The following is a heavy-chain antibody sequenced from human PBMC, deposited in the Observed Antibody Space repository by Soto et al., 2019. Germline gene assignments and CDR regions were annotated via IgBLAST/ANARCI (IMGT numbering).Heavy chain of an antibody. D-gene: IGHD2-2*01. J-gene: IGHJ4*02. V-gene: IGHV3-53*01. Sequence: PGGSLRLSCSASGFTVSSNYMRWVRQAPGKGLEWVSVIYSGGTTYYADSVKGRFTISRDNSKNTLYLQMNSLRAEDTAVYYCARDKSRYETYFDHWGQGTPVTVSS. CDR1: GFTVSSNY. CDR3: ARDKSRYETYFDH. CDR2: IYSGGTT.